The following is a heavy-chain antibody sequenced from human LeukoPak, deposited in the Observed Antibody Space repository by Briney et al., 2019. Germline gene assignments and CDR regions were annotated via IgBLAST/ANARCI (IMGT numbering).Heavy chain of an antibody. V-gene: IGHV1-24*01. D-gene: IGHD4-17*01. CDR3: ARDYPSRSMTTVTTYDAFDI. CDR2: FDPEDGET. J-gene: IGHJ3*02. Sequence: ASVKVSCKVSGYTLTELSMHWVRQAPGKGLEWMGGFDPEDGETIYAQKFQGRVTMTEDTSTDTAYMELSSLRSEDTAVYYCARDYPSRSMTTVTTYDAFDIWGQGTMVTVSS. CDR1: GYTLTELS.